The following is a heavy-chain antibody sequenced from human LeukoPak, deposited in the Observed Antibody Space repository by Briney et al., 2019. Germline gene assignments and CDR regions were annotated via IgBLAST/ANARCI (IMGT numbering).Heavy chain of an antibody. CDR1: GGSISSSSYY. D-gene: IGHD6-19*01. CDR2: INHSGST. CDR3: ARGGASSSGWYSLSGYYFDY. V-gene: IGHV4-39*07. Sequence: PSETLSLTCTVSGGSISSSSYYWGWIRQPPGKGLEWIGEINHSGSTNYNPSLKSRVTISVDTSKNQFSLKLSSVTAADTAVYYCARGGASSSGWYSLSGYYFDYWGQGTLVTVSS. J-gene: IGHJ4*02.